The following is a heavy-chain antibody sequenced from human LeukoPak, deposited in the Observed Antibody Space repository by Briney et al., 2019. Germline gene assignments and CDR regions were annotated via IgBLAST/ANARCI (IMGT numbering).Heavy chain of an antibody. J-gene: IGHJ4*02. D-gene: IGHD3-22*01. CDR1: GFTFSSYA. V-gene: IGHV3-23*01. CDR3: AKGPEWLLLLYDY. Sequence: GGSLRLSCAASGFTFSSYAMSWVRQAPGKGLEWVSVISGSGGSTYYADSVKGRFTISRDNSKNTLYLQMNSLRAEDTAVYYCAKGPEWLLLLYDYWGQGTLVTVSS. CDR2: ISGSGGST.